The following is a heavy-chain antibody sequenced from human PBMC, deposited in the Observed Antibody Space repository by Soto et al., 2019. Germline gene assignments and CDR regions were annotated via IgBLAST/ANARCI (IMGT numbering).Heavy chain of an antibody. CDR1: GFTFSGSA. D-gene: IGHD3-10*01. CDR3: TRHHYYGSGSYYSPYNWFDP. CDR2: IRSKANSYAT. V-gene: IGHV3-73*01. J-gene: IGHJ5*02. Sequence: GGSLRLSCAASGFTFSGSAMHWVRQASGKGLEWVGRIRSKANSYATAYAASVKGRFTISRDDSKNTAYLQMNSLKTEDTAVYYCTRHHYYGSGSYYSPYNWFDPWGQGTLVTVSS.